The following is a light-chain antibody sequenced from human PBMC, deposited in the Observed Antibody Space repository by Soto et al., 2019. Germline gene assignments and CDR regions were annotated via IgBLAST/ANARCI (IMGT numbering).Light chain of an antibody. V-gene: IGKV3-15*01. Sequence: EIVMTQSPATRSVSPGERATLSCSASQSVSSNLAWYQQKPGQAPRLLIYGASTRATGIPARFSGSGSGTEFTLHSSSLQSEDFALYYCQQYNNWPPYTFGQGTKLEIK. CDR2: GAS. CDR1: QSVSSN. J-gene: IGKJ2*01. CDR3: QQYNNWPPYT.